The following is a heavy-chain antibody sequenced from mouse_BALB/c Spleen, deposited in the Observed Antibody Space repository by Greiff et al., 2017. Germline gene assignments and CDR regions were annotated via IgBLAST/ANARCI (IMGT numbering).Heavy chain of an antibody. CDR3: ARDGSEYFDV. Sequence: DVMLVESGGGLVKPGGSLKLSCAASGFTFSDYYMYWVRQTPEKRLEWVATISDGGSYTYYPDSVKGRFTISRDNTKNNLYLQMSSLKSEDTAMYYCARDGSEYFDVWGAGTTVTVSS. D-gene: IGHD1-1*01. V-gene: IGHV5-4*02. J-gene: IGHJ1*01. CDR1: GFTFSDYY. CDR2: ISDGGSYT.